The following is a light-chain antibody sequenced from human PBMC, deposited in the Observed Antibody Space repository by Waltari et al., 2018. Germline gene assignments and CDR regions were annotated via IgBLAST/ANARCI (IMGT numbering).Light chain of an antibody. CDR1: RSISSY. Sequence: DIQMTQSPSSLSASVGDRVTITCRASRSISSYLNWYQQKPGKAPKLLIDSASSLQSGVPSRLSASRSGTDLTLTISSLQPDDYATYYCQQSYSTWTFGQGTKVEIK. CDR2: SAS. CDR3: QQSYSTWT. J-gene: IGKJ1*01. V-gene: IGKV1-39*01.